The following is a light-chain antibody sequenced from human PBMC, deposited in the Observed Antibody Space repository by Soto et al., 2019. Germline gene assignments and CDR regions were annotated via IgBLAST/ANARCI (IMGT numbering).Light chain of an antibody. V-gene: IGLV2-14*03. Sequence: QSALTQPASVSGSPGQSITISCTGTSCDVGGYNYVSWYQHHPGKDPKLMIYDVSNRPSGVSSRFSGSKSGNTASLTISGLQAEDEADYYCSSYRSSSTLWVFGGGTKRTVL. CDR2: DVS. J-gene: IGLJ3*02. CDR3: SSYRSSSTLWV. CDR1: SCDVGGYNY.